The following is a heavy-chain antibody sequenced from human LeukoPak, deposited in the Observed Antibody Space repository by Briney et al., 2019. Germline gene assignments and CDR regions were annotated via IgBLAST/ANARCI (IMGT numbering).Heavy chain of an antibody. CDR1: GYTFTSYD. J-gene: IGHJ4*02. CDR2: MNPNSGNT. D-gene: IGHD5-12*01. CDR3: ASGLGVATIQNY. V-gene: IGHV1-8*01. Sequence: ASVKVSCKASGYTFTSYDINWVRQATGQGLEWMGWMNPNSGNTGYAQKFQGRVTMTRNTSISTAYMELSSLRSEDTAVYYCASGLGVATIQNYWGQGTLVTVSS.